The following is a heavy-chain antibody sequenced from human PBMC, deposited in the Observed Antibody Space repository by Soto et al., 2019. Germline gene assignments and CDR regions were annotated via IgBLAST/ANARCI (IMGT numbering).Heavy chain of an antibody. D-gene: IGHD1-20*01. CDR3: AKAKNDYNWDNRPPFDY. CDR2: ISANDVGS. V-gene: IGHV3-23*01. J-gene: IGHJ4*02. CDR1: GFTLTNYA. Sequence: SGGSLRLSCEASGFTLTNYAMTWIRQAPGKGLEWVSLISANDVGSYYAESVKTRFTISTDQSRNTVYLQMDSLRADDTAIYYCAKAKNDYNWDNRPPFDYWGQGTLVTVSS.